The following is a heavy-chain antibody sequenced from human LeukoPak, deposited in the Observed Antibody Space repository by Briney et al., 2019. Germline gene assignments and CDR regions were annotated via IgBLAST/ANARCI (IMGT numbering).Heavy chain of an antibody. CDR1: GYTFTSYG. J-gene: IGHJ4*02. V-gene: IGHV1-18*01. D-gene: IGHD6-19*01. CDR3: ARDKARFGSGCFSNGFFIDY. Sequence: ASVKVSCKASGYTFTSYGISWVRQAPGQGLEWMGWISAYNGNTNYAQKLQGRVTMTTDTSTSTAYMELRSLRSDDTAVYYCARDKARFGSGCFSNGFFIDYWAREPWSPSPQ. CDR2: ISAYNGNT.